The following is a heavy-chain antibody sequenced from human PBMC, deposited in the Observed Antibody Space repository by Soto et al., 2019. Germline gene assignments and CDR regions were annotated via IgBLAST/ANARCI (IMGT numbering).Heavy chain of an antibody. CDR1: GFTFDDYA. D-gene: IGHD6-19*01. Sequence: GGSLRLSCAASGFTFDDYAMHWVRQAPGKGLEWVSGISWNSGSIGYADSVKGRFTISRDNAKNSLYLQMNSLRAEDTALYYCAKDTKWLGYFDLWGRGTLVTVSS. J-gene: IGHJ2*01. CDR3: AKDTKWLGYFDL. V-gene: IGHV3-9*01. CDR2: ISWNSGSI.